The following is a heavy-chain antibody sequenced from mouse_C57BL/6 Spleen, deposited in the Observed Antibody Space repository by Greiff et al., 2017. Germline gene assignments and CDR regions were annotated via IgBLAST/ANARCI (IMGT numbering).Heavy chain of an antibody. CDR1: GFTFSSYA. CDR3: ARDATTVVPYWYFDV. J-gene: IGHJ1*03. D-gene: IGHD1-1*01. Sequence: EVKLVESGGGLVKPGGSLKLSCAASGFTFSSYAMSWVRQTPETRLEWVATISDGGSYTYYPDNVKGRFTISRDNAKNNLYLQMSHLKSEDTAMYYCARDATTVVPYWYFDVWGTGTTVTGSS. V-gene: IGHV5-4*01. CDR2: ISDGGSYT.